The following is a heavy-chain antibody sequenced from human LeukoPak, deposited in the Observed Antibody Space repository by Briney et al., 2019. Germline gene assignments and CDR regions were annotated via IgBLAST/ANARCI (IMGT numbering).Heavy chain of an antibody. CDR2: IYYSGST. CDR3: ARGRPDRQLLAWFDP. D-gene: IGHD2-2*01. J-gene: IGHJ5*02. Sequence: PSETLSLTCTVSDGSISSYYWSWIRQPPGEGLEWIGYIYYSGSTNYNPSLKSRVTISVDTSKNQFSLKLSSVTAADTAVYYCARGRPDRQLLAWFDPWGQGTLVTVSS. CDR1: DGSISSYY. V-gene: IGHV4-59*01.